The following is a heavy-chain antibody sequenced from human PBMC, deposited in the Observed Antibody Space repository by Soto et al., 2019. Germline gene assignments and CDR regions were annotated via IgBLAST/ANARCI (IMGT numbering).Heavy chain of an antibody. CDR3: AGNIAAAGRRYYGMDV. Sequence: QVQLQESGPGLVKPSETLSLTCTVSGGSISSYYWSWIRQPAGKGLEWIGRISTTETTNYNPSLKSRVSMSLDTSKSQVSMKLSSVTAADAAVYYWAGNIAAAGRRYYGMDVWGQGTTVTVSS. V-gene: IGHV4-4*07. CDR2: ISTTETT. J-gene: IGHJ6*02. CDR1: GGSISSYY. D-gene: IGHD6-13*01.